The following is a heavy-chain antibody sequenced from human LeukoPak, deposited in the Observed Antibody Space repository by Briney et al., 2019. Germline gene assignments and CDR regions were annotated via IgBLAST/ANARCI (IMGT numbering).Heavy chain of an antibody. CDR2: IIPILGIA. CDR1: GGTFSSYA. CDR3: ARDTTTALFDF. D-gene: IGHD1-1*01. Sequence: SVKVSCKASGGTFSSYAISWVRPAPGQGLERMGRIIPILGIANYTQTFQGRVTITADKSTSTAYMELSSLRSEDTAVYYCARDTTTALFDFWGQGTLVTVSS. J-gene: IGHJ4*02. V-gene: IGHV1-69*04.